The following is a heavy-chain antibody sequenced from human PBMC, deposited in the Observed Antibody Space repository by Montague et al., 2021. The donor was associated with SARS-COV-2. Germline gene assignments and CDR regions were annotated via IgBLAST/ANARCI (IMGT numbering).Heavy chain of an antibody. CDR1: GGSLSGYY. D-gene: IGHD3-16*01. CDR2: IDYRGGA. J-gene: IGHJ4*02. CDR3: ARDWGGVWDFDI. Sequence: SETLSLTCTVSGGSLSGYYWSWIRQSPGKGPEWIGYIDYRGGATYNPSLKSRISVSVETSKHQLSLKMMSVIATDTATYYCARDWGGVWDFDIWGQGTLVIVSS. V-gene: IGHV4-59*12.